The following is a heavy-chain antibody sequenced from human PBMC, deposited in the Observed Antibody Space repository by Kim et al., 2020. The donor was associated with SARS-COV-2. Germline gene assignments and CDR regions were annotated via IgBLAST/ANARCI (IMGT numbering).Heavy chain of an antibody. J-gene: IGHJ4*02. CDR3: AKAAYSYDRSGYPGPFDY. D-gene: IGHD3-22*01. Sequence: GGSLRLSCVASGFTFNNYAMSWVRQAPGKGLEWVSAISSGGSATSYADSVKGRFTISRDNSKNTLFLQMDSLRADDTAVYYCAKAAYSYDRSGYPGPFDYWGQGTLVTVSS. CDR1: GFTFNNYA. V-gene: IGHV3-23*01. CDR2: ISSGGSAT.